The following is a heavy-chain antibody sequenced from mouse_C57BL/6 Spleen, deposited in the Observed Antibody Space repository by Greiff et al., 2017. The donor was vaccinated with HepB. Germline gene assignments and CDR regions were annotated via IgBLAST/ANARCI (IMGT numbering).Heavy chain of an antibody. V-gene: IGHV5-17*01. J-gene: IGHJ2*01. CDR3: ARTPYYGSSYLDY. Sequence: EVQLVESGGGLVKPGGSLKLSCAASGFTFSDYGMHWVRQAPEKGLEWVAYISSGSSTIYYADTVKGRFTISRDNAKNTLFLQMTSLRSEDTAMYYCARTPYYGSSYLDYWGQGTTLTVSS. CDR1: GFTFSDYG. D-gene: IGHD1-1*01. CDR2: ISSGSSTI.